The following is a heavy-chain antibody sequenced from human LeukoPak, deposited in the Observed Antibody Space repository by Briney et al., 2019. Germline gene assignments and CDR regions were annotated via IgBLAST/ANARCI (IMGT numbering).Heavy chain of an antibody. V-gene: IGHV5-51*01. D-gene: IGHD1-1*01. CDR2: IYPGDSHT. CDR3: ARRDNGEYFHH. Sequence: GGSLQISWQGSGYSFTNYWIAWGRQMPGKGLEWMGGIYPGDSHTRYSPSFQGQVTISADKSIGTAYLQWSSLKASDIAMYYCARRDNGEYFHHWGQGTLVTVSS. J-gene: IGHJ1*01. CDR1: GYSFTNYW.